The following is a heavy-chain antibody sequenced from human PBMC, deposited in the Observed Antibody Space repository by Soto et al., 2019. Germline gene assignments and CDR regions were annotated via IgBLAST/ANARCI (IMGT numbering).Heavy chain of an antibody. J-gene: IGHJ4*02. Sequence: GGSLRLSWAASGFTFSYYAMSWVRKSPGKGLEWVSVISGGAAKTNYAESVKGRFTISRDISKNTLYLQMNSLRAEDTAVYYCAKATSTGYSYGYTLDYWGQGTLVTVSS. CDR1: GFTFSYYA. CDR2: ISGGAAKT. D-gene: IGHD5-18*01. V-gene: IGHV3-23*01. CDR3: AKATSTGYSYGYTLDY.